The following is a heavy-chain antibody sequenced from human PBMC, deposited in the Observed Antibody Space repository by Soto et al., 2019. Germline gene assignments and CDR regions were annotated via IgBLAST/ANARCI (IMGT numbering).Heavy chain of an antibody. CDR3: AHRVLRTVFGLVTTTAIYFDF. D-gene: IGHD3-3*01. J-gene: IGHJ4*02. CDR1: GFSLTTSGVG. V-gene: IGHV2-5*02. CDR2: IYWDDDK. Sequence: QITLNESGPTQVKPRQTLTLTCTFSGFSLTTSGVGVGWIRQSPGNAPEWLALIYWDDDKRYSPSLKSRLTITNDTSKNPVVLTMADLDPADTATYYCAHRVLRTVFGLVTTTAIYFDFWGQGTPVAVSS.